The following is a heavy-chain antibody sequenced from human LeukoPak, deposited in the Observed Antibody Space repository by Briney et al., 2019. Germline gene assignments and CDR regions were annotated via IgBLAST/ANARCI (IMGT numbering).Heavy chain of an antibody. CDR3: ARDPHRDNYYGDPQSYFDY. Sequence: GGSLRLSCAASGFTLSSYAMHWVRQAPGKGLEWVAVISYDGSNTYYADSVKGRFTISRDNSKNTLYLQMNSLRAEDAAVYYCARDPHRDNYYGDPQSYFDYWGQGTLVTVSS. D-gene: IGHD4-17*01. V-gene: IGHV3-30*04. CDR2: ISYDGSNT. J-gene: IGHJ4*02. CDR1: GFTLSSYA.